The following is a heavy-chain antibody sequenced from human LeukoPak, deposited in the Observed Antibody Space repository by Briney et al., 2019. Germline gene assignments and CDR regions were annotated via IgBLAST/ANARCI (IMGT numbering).Heavy chain of an antibody. Sequence: GGSLRLSCAASGFTFSTYGMSWFRQAPGKGLEWVGFIRRKAYGGTTEYAASVKGRFTISRDDSKSIAYLQMNSLKTEDTAMYYCTRPARISMIVGDLGYFHYWGQGTLVTVSS. CDR3: TRPARISMIVGDLGYFHY. CDR2: IRRKAYGGTT. J-gene: IGHJ4*02. CDR1: GFTFSTYG. D-gene: IGHD3-22*01. V-gene: IGHV3-49*03.